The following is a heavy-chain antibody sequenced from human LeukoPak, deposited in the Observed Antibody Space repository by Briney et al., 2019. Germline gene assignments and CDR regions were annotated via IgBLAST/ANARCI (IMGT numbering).Heavy chain of an antibody. J-gene: IGHJ4*02. V-gene: IGHV4-59*01. Sequence: SETLSLTCTVSGGSISSYYWSWIRQPPGKGLEWIGYIYYSGSTNYNPSLKSRVTISVDTSKNQFSLKLSSVTAADTAVYYCARDGDGSGVAKYWGQGTRVTVSS. CDR1: GGSISSYY. D-gene: IGHD5-24*01. CDR2: IYYSGST. CDR3: ARDGDGSGVAKY.